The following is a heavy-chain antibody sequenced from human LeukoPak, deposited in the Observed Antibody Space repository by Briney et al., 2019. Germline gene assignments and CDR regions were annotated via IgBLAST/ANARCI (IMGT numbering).Heavy chain of an antibody. J-gene: IGHJ5*02. D-gene: IGHD2-2*01. CDR1: GYTFTSYY. CDR2: INPSGGST. V-gene: IGHV1-46*01. Sequence: GASVKVSCKASGYTFTSYYMHWVRQASGRGLEWMGIINPSGGSTSYAQKFQGRVTMTRDMSTSTVYMELSSLRSEDTAVYYCARDGSGIVAVPAAIGGNWFDPWGQGTLVTVSS. CDR3: ARDGSGIVAVPAAIGGNWFDP.